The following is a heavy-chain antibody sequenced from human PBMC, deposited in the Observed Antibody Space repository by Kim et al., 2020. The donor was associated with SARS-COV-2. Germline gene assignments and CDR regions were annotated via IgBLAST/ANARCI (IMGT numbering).Heavy chain of an antibody. CDR3: ARAVSPVGYDFWSGYYNYGMDV. CDR2: IIPIFGTA. D-gene: IGHD3-3*01. J-gene: IGHJ6*02. CDR1: GGTFSSYA. V-gene: IGHV1-69*13. Sequence: SVKVSCKASGGTFSSYAISWVRQAPGQGLEWMGGIIPIFGTANYAQKFQGRVTITADESTSTAYMELSSLRSEDTAVYYCARAVSPVGYDFWSGYYNYGMDVWGQGTTVTVFS.